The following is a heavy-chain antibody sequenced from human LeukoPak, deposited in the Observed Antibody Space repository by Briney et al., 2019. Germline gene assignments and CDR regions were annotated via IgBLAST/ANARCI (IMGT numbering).Heavy chain of an antibody. D-gene: IGHD6-6*01. CDR1: GFTFSSYA. CDR3: AKDRRLFDY. CDR2: ISGSGGST. J-gene: IGHJ4*02. V-gene: IGHV3-23*01. Sequence: PGRSLRLSCAASGFTFSSYAMSWVSQAPGKGLEWVSAISGSGGSTFYADSVKDRFTISRDNYKNTLYLQMNSLRAEDTALYCCAKDRRLFDYWGQGTLVTVSS.